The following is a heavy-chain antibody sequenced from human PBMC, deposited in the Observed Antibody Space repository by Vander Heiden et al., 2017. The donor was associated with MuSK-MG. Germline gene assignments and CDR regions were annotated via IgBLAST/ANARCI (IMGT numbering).Heavy chain of an antibody. Sequence: GVVQPGGSLRLSCAASGFTCTSHGMHWVRQAPGRGLEWVAVISYDGANKYYADSVQGRFSISRDNSKNMLFLQMDTLGSDDTAIYYCSRDRWYSSTWSYYYYGVDVWGQGTTVTVAS. D-gene: IGHD2-15*01. CDR1: GFTCTSHG. CDR3: SRDRWYSSTWSYYYYGVDV. J-gene: IGHJ6*02. V-gene: IGHV3-30*03. CDR2: ISYDGANK.